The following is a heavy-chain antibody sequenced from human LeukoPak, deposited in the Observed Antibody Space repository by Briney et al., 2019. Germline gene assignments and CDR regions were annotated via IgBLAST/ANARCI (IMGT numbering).Heavy chain of an antibody. CDR3: ARVAHLDYDILTGSYFDY. CDR2: IKQDGSEK. CDR1: GFTFSIYW. V-gene: IGHV3-7*03. D-gene: IGHD3-9*01. J-gene: IGHJ4*02. Sequence: GGSLRLSCAASGFTFSIYWMSWVRQAPGKGLEWVANIKQDGSEKYYEDSVKGRFTISRDNAKNSLYLQMNSLRAEDTAVYYCARVAHLDYDILTGSYFDYWGQGTLVTVSS.